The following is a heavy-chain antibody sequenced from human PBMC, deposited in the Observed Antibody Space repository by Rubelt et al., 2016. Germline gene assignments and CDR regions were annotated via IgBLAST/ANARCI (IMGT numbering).Heavy chain of an antibody. CDR1: GFSLSTSGVG. CDR3: AHGYTSSCYAFFQH. Sequence: QITLKESGPTLVKPTQTLTLTCTFSGFSLSTSGVGVGWIRQPPGKALEWLALIYWNDDKRYSPSLQSRPTITKDTSKNQVVLTMNNVDPVDTATYYCAHGYTSSCYAFFQHWGQGTLVTVSS. D-gene: IGHD6-13*01. CDR2: IYWNDDK. V-gene: IGHV2-5*01. J-gene: IGHJ1*01.